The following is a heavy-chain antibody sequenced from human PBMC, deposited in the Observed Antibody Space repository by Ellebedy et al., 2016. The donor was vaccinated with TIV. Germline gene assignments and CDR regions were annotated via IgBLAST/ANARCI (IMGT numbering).Heavy chain of an antibody. V-gene: IGHV3-66*01. CDR2: IYAGTTT. Sequence: GESLKISCAVSGFTVSSKYMSWVRQAPGKGLEWVSVIYAGTTTYYVDSVKGRFTISRDNSKNTLYLQMSSLRAEDMAVYYCARDTNWSFDYWGQGTLVTVSS. D-gene: IGHD7-27*01. CDR1: GFTVSSKY. J-gene: IGHJ4*02. CDR3: ARDTNWSFDY.